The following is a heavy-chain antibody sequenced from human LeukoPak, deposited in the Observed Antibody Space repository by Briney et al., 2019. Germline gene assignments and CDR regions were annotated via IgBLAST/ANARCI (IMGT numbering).Heavy chain of an antibody. V-gene: IGHV3-21*01. D-gene: IGHD4-17*01. CDR2: ISSSSSYI. CDR1: GFTFSSYS. Sequence: GGSLRLSCAASGFTFSSYSMNWVRQAPGKGLEWVSSISSSSSYIYYADSVKGRFTISRDNAKNSLYLQMNSLRAEDTAVYYCARSDNDYGDDGAFDIWGQGTMVTVSS. CDR3: ARSDNDYGDDGAFDI. J-gene: IGHJ3*02.